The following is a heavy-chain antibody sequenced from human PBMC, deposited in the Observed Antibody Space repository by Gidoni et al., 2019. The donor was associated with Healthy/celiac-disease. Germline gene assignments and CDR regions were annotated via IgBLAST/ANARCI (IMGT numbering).Heavy chain of an antibody. V-gene: IGHV3-23*04. CDR1: GFTFSSYA. D-gene: IGHD2-21*02. CDR2: ISGSGGST. CDR3: AKGRAYCGGDCFGRGNWFDP. Sequence: EVQLVESGGGLVQPGGSLRLSCAASGFTFSSYAMSWVRQAPGKGLEWVSAISGSGGSTYYADSVKGRFTISRDNSKNTLYLQMNSLRAEDTAVYYCAKGRAYCGGDCFGRGNWFDPWGQGTLVTVSS. J-gene: IGHJ5*02.